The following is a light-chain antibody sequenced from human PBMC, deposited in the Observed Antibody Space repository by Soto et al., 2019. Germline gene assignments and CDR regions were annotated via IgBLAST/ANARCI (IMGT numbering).Light chain of an antibody. CDR2: DAS. CDR1: QTIHSL. Sequence: TLSASNDDRVNITGRVSQTIHSLLAWYQGKAGIVLEYLIYDASDWESGVPSRFSGSGSGTEFTLTVGSLQPDDFASYYCQQFHSYPWAFGQGTKVDIK. V-gene: IGKV1-5*01. J-gene: IGKJ1*01. CDR3: QQFHSYPWA.